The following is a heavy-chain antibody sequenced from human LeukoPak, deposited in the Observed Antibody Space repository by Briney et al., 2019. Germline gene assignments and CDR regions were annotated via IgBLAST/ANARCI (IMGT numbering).Heavy chain of an antibody. V-gene: IGHV1-69*05. D-gene: IGHD2-21*02. J-gene: IGHJ4*02. Sequence: SVKVSCKASGGTFSSYAIRWVRQAPGQGLEWMGGIIPIFGTANYAQKFQGRVTITTDESTSTAYMELSSLRSEDTAVYYCARSIVVVTASDYWGQGTLVTVSS. CDR3: ARSIVVVTASDY. CDR1: GGTFSSYA. CDR2: IIPIFGTA.